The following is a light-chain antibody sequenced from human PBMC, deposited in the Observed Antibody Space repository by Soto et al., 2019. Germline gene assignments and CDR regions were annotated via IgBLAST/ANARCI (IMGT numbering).Light chain of an antibody. CDR2: KAS. CDR1: QSISSR. J-gene: IGKJ1*01. V-gene: IGKV1-5*03. CDR3: QQLST. Sequence: DIQMTQSPSTLSASGGDRVTITCRASQSISSRLAWYQHKPGKDPKLLIYKASILESGVPSRFSGSGSGREFTLTISRLQPDDVATYYCQQLSTFGQGNKVEIK.